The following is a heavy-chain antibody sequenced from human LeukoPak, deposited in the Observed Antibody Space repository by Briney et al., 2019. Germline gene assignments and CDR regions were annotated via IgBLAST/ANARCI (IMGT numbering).Heavy chain of an antibody. D-gene: IGHD3-22*01. CDR3: ARDQITMIVVGPDAFDI. V-gene: IGHV1-18*01. Sequence: ASVKVSCKASGYTFTSYGISWVRQAPGQGLEWMGWISAYNGNTNYAQKLQGRVTMTTDTSTSTAYMELRSLRSDDTAVYYCARDQITMIVVGPDAFDIWGQGTMVTVSS. J-gene: IGHJ3*02. CDR1: GYTFTSYG. CDR2: ISAYNGNT.